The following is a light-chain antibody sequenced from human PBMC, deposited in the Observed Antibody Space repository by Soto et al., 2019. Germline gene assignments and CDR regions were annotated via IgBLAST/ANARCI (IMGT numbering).Light chain of an antibody. J-gene: IGLJ2*01. CDR2: DVT. CDR3: SSYAGSSTAV. Sequence: QSALTQPPSASGCPGQSVTISCTGTSSDVGGYDYVSWYQQHPGKAPKLMIYDVTKRPSGVPDRFSGSKFGNTASLTVSGVQADDEADYFCSSYAGSSTAVFGGGTKLTVL. CDR1: SSDVGGYDY. V-gene: IGLV2-8*01.